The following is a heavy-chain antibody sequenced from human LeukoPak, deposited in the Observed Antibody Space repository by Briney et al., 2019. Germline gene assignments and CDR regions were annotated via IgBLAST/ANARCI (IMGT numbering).Heavy chain of an antibody. CDR2: INPNSGGT. Sequence: ASVKISCKASGYTFTGYYMHWVRQAPGQGLEWMGWINPNSGGTNYAQKFQGRVAMTRDTSISTAYMELSRLRSDDTAVYYCARHGGLANWFDPWGQGTLVTVSS. CDR3: ARHGGLANWFDP. CDR1: GYTFTGYY. V-gene: IGHV1-2*02. J-gene: IGHJ5*02. D-gene: IGHD5-24*01.